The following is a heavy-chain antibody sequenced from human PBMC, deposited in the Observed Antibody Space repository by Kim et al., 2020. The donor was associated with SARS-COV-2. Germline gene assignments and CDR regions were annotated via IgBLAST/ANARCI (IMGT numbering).Heavy chain of an antibody. V-gene: IGHV3-23*01. D-gene: IGHD3-10*01. J-gene: IGHJ6*02. CDR3: AKEGGGAPGPYGMDV. Sequence: GGSLRLSCAASGFSFSNYAMSWVRQGPEKGLEWVAGISGSGISTYDADSVRGRFTISRDNSKNTLYLQMNRMRDEDTAVYYCAKEGGGAPGPYGMDVWGQGTTVTVSS. CDR1: GFSFSNYA. CDR2: ISGSGIST.